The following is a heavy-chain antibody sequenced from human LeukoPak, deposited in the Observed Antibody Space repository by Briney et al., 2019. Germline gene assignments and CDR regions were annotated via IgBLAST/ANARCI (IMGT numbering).Heavy chain of an antibody. CDR2: INHSGST. CDR1: GGSFSGYY. D-gene: IGHD3-10*01. CDR3: ARAWNGGSGKDAFDI. Sequence: SETLSLTCAVYGGSFSGYYWSWIRQPPGKGLEWIGEINHSGSTNYNPSLKSRVTISVDTSKNQFSLKLSSVTAADTAVYYCARAWNGGSGKDAFDIWGQGTMVTVSS. J-gene: IGHJ3*02. V-gene: IGHV4-34*01.